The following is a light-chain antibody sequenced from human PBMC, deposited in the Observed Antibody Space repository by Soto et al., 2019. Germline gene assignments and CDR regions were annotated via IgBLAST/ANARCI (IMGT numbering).Light chain of an antibody. CDR3: AAWDDSLNGYV. CDR2: TND. J-gene: IGLJ1*01. Sequence: QSALTQPPSASGTPGQRVTMSCSGSSVNIGSNTVNWFQQLPGMAPKLLMYTNDQRPSGVPDRFSGSKSGTSASLAISGLQSEDEADYYCAAWDDSLNGYVFGTGTKAPS. CDR1: SVNIGSNT. V-gene: IGLV1-44*01.